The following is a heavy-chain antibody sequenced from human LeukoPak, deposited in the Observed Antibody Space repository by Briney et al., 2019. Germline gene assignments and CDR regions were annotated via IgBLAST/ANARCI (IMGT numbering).Heavy chain of an antibody. D-gene: IGHD3-3*01. CDR2: ISAYNGNT. J-gene: IGHJ5*02. CDR3: ARGTTSRSDFWSRRFDP. V-gene: IGHV1-18*01. Sequence: ASVKVSCKASGYTFTSYGISWVRQAPGQGLEWMGWISAYNGNTNYAQKLQGRVTMTTDTSTSTAYMELRSLRSDDTAVYYCARGTTSRSDFWSRRFDPWGQGTLVTVSS. CDR1: GYTFTSYG.